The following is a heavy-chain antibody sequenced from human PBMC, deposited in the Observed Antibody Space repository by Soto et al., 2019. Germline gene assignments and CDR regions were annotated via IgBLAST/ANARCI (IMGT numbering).Heavy chain of an antibody. CDR2: IYYSAST. D-gene: IGHD2-21*01. J-gene: IGHJ4*02. Sequence: SETLSLTCTASAGSTSSGDYYWSCTRQPPGKGLEWIGYIYYSASTYYNPSLKSRVTISVDTSKNEFSLKLSSVTAAEAAVYYCARVSGLPPIQVIIVPYYFDYWGQGTLVTVSS. CDR1: AGSTSSGDYY. CDR3: ARVSGLPPIQVIIVPYYFDY. V-gene: IGHV4-30-4*01.